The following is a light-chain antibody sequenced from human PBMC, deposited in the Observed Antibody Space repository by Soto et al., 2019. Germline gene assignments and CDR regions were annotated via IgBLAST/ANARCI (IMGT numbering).Light chain of an antibody. CDR3: SSYTTSNTRQIV. CDR2: DVS. J-gene: IGLJ1*01. CDR1: SSDVGGYNY. V-gene: IGLV2-14*03. Sequence: QSALTQPASVSGSPGQSITISCTGTSSDVGGYNYVSWYQHHPGKAPKLMIFDVSNRPSGVSNRFSGSKSGNMDSLTISGLQPEEEADYYCSSYTTSNTRQIVFGTGTKLT.